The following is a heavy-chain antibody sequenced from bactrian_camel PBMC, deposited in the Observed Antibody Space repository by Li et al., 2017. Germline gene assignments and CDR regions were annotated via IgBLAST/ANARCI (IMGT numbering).Heavy chain of an antibody. D-gene: IGHD6*01. J-gene: IGHJ6*01. CDR2: IDNDGGT. CDR3: AAEKGVGSWFSLGWASFGY. V-gene: IGHV3S55*01. CDR1: GYSASTLC. Sequence: VQLVESGGGSVQAGGSLRLSCTASGYSASTLCMAWFRQAPGKERTMVATIDNDGGTAYATSLAGRFTVSKDNAKNTLYLQMNSLKPEDTAMYYCAAEKGVGSWFSLGWASFGYWGQGTQVTVS.